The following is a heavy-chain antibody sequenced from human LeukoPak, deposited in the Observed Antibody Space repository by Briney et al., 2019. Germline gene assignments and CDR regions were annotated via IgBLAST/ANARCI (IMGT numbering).Heavy chain of an antibody. CDR3: ARAARGTYYFDY. J-gene: IGHJ4*02. CDR1: GGSISSYY. D-gene: IGHD3-16*01. V-gene: IGHV4-4*07. Sequence: SETLSLTCTVSGGSISSYYWSWLRQPAGKGLEWIGRFFPGGSTDYNPSLKSRVTISGDTSRNQLSLKLSSVTAADTAMYYCARAARGTYYFDYWGQGTLVTVSS. CDR2: FFPGGST.